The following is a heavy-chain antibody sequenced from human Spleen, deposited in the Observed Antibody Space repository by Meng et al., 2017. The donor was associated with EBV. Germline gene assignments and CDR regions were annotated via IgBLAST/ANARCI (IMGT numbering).Heavy chain of an antibody. CDR2: ITPDGGRT. CDR3: SRDLMGPDDW. V-gene: IGHV3-74*01. CDR1: GFSFSAYW. Sequence: EVQLVESXGTLVQPGXSLRLSCATSGFSFSAYWMHWVRQVPGKGLQWVSRITPDGGRTDYADSVQGRFTISRDNAAKTLYLQMKSLRPEDTAVYYCSRDLMGPDDWWGQGTLVTVSS. D-gene: IGHD1-26*01. J-gene: IGHJ4*02.